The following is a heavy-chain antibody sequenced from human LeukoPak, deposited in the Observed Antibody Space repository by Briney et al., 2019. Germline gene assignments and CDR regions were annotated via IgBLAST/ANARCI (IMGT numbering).Heavy chain of an antibody. CDR3: ERGGYDSIDY. CDR2: IGTAGDT. J-gene: IGHJ4*02. Sequence: AGGSLRLSCAASGFTFSSYDMHWVRQATGKGLEWVSAIGTAGDTYYPGSVKGRFTISRENAKNSLYLQMNSLRAGDTAVYYCERGGYDSIDYWAREPWSPSPQ. D-gene: IGHD3-9*01. V-gene: IGHV3-13*01. CDR1: GFTFSSYD.